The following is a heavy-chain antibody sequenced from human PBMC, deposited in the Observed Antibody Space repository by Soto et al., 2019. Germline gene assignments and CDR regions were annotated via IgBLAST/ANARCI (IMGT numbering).Heavy chain of an antibody. V-gene: IGHV3-23*01. D-gene: IGHD6-19*01. CDR1: GFTFGTYA. CDR2: ITETGGDT. CDR3: ARGRGSGWNYGMDV. Sequence: LRLSCAASGFTFGTYAMSWVRQTPGKGLEWVSTITETGGDTYYTDSVKGRFTISRDNAKNSLYLQMNSLRAEDTALYYCARGRGSGWNYGMDVWGQGTTVTVSS. J-gene: IGHJ6*02.